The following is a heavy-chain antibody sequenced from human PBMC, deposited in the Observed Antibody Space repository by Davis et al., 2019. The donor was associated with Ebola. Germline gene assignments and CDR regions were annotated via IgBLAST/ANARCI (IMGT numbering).Heavy chain of an antibody. V-gene: IGHV4-59*01. Sequence: SETLSLTCTVSGGSISSYYWSWIRQPPGKGLEWIGYIYYSGGTNYNPSLKSRVTISVDTSKNQFSLKLSSVTAADTAVYYCARGPPSIAARLFDYWGQGTLVTVSS. CDR2: IYYSGGT. D-gene: IGHD6-6*01. CDR1: GGSISSYY. J-gene: IGHJ4*02. CDR3: ARGPPSIAARLFDY.